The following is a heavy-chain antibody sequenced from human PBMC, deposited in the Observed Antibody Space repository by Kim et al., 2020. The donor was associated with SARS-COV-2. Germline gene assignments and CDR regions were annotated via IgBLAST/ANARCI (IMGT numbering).Heavy chain of an antibody. Sequence: SPSLESRVTISVDPSKNQFSLKLSSVTAADTAVYYCARGQLGGYYYYMDVWGKGTTVTVSS. D-gene: IGHD3-10*01. J-gene: IGHJ6*03. V-gene: IGHV4-34*01. CDR3: ARGQLGGYYYYMDV.